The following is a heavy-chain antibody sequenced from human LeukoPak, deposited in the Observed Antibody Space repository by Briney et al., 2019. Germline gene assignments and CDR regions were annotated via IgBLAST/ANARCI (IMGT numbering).Heavy chain of an antibody. J-gene: IGHJ4*02. CDR1: GFTFSSYA. CDR2: IRDSGVTT. V-gene: IGHV3-23*01. Sequence: GGSLRLSCAASGFTFSSYAMSWVRQAPGKGLEWVSAIRDSGVTTYYADSVEGRFTISRDNSKNTLYLQMSSLRAEDTAIYYCARDQEGYYFDYWGQGILVTVSS. CDR3: ARDQEGYYFDY.